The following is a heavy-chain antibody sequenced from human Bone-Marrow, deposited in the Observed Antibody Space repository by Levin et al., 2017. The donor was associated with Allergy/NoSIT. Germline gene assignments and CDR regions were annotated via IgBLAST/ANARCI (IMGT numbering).Heavy chain of an antibody. Sequence: GESLKISCAASGFTSNIYSMNWVRQAPGKGLEWISYISSSPGVIYYADSVKGRFTISRDNAKNSLLLQMNRLKVDDTAVYYCARDGETGHFDHWGQGALVTVSS. D-gene: IGHD7-27*01. J-gene: IGHJ4*02. CDR2: ISSSPGVI. CDR1: GFTSNIYS. CDR3: ARDGETGHFDH. V-gene: IGHV3-21*06.